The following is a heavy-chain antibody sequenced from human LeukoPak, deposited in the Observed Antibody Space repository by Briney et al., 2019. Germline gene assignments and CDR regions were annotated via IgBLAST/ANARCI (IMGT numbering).Heavy chain of an antibody. CDR3: ARPIVAPEIAAAGTGAFDI. Sequence: GESLKISRKGSGYSFTSYWIGWVRQMPGKGLEWMGIIYPGDSDTRYSPSFQGQVTISADKSISTAYLQWSSLKASDTAMYYCARPIVAPEIAAAGTGAFDIWGQGTMVTVSS. V-gene: IGHV5-51*01. CDR1: GYSFTSYW. CDR2: IYPGDSDT. D-gene: IGHD6-13*01. J-gene: IGHJ3*02.